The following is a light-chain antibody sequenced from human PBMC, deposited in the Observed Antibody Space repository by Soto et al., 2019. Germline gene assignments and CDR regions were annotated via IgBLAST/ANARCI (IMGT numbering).Light chain of an antibody. CDR1: SSDVGGYNY. V-gene: IGLV2-14*01. J-gene: IGLJ3*02. CDR3: SSYTSSSTPEWV. Sequence: QSVLTQPASVSGSPGQSITISCTGTSSDVGGYNYGSWYQQHPGKAPKLMIYDVSNRPSGVSNRFSGSKSGNTASLTISGLQAEDEADYYCSSYTSSSTPEWVFGGGTKLTVL. CDR2: DVS.